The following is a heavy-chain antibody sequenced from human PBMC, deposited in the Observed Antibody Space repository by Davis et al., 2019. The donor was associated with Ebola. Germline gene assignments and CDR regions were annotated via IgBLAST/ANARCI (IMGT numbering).Heavy chain of an antibody. Sequence: AASVKVSCKASGYTFTSYGISWVRQAPGQGLEWMGWISAYNGNTNYAQKLQGRVTMTTDTSTSTAYMELRSLRSDDTAVYYCARGDVPNYYDSSGYYGYWGQGTLVTVSS. D-gene: IGHD3-22*01. V-gene: IGHV1-18*01. CDR2: ISAYNGNT. CDR1: GYTFTSYG. J-gene: IGHJ4*02. CDR3: ARGDVPNYYDSSGYYGY.